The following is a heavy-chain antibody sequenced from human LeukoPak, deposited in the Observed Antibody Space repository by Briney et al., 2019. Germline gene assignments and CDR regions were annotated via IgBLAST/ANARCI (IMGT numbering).Heavy chain of an antibody. V-gene: IGHV4-39*01. CDR1: GGSISSSTYY. J-gene: IGHJ4*02. CDR2: IYYSGST. CDR3: ATPYDFWSGIDY. Sequence: SETLSLTCTVSGGSISSSTYYWGWIRQPPGKGLERIGSIYYSGSTYYNPSLKSRVTISVDTSKNQFSLKLSSVTAADTAVYYRATPYDFWSGIDYWGQGTLVTVSS. D-gene: IGHD3-3*01.